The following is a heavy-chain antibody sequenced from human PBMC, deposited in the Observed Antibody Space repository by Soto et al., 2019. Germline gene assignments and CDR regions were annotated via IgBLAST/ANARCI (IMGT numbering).Heavy chain of an antibody. CDR2: IIGSGGFT. J-gene: IGHJ4*02. D-gene: IGHD3-22*01. V-gene: IGHV3-23*01. CDR1: GFTFNTHA. Sequence: GGSLRLSCAASGFTFNTHAMNWVRQAPGKGLEWVSAIIGSGGFTYYADSVKGRFTISRDNSKRTLYLQMNSLRAEDTAVYYCAKGKDSSTYYPDYWGQGTLVTVSS. CDR3: AKGKDSSTYYPDY.